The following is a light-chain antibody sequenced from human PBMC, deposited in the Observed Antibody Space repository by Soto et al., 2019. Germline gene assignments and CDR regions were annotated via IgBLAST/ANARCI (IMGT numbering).Light chain of an antibody. J-gene: IGKJ2*01. CDR1: QTISSNS. CDR2: DAF. V-gene: IGKV3-20*01. Sequence: EIVLTQSPGTLSLSPGERATLSCRASQTISSNSLVWYQQRPGQAPRLLIYDAFSRATGVPDRFSGSGSATDFTLTISRLESEDFAVYYCQQYGSPPYTFGQGTKLEIK. CDR3: QQYGSPPYT.